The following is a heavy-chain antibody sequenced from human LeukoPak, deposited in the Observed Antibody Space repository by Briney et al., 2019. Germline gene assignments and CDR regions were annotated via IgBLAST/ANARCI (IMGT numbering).Heavy chain of an antibody. J-gene: IGHJ4*02. CDR1: GFTFSSYA. CDR3: AKGGVYGDYYFDY. V-gene: IGHV3-23*01. Sequence: PGGSLRLSCAASGFTFSSYAMSWVRQAPGKGLEWVAVISGSGGDTYYADSVKGRFTISGDNSKNTVYLQMNSLRAEDTALYYCAKGGVYGDYYFDYWGQGTLVTVSS. CDR2: ISGSGGDT. D-gene: IGHD4-17*01.